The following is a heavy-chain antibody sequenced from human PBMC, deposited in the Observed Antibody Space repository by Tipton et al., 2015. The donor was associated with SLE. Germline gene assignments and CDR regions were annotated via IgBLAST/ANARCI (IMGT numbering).Heavy chain of an antibody. CDR2: IYTSGST. Sequence: TLSLTCAVSGGSISSGSYYWSWIRQPAGKGLEWIGYIYTSGSTNYNPSLKSRVTISVDTSKNQFSLKLSSVTAADTAVYYCARGPHSSSWFNYWGQGTLVTVSS. V-gene: IGHV4-61*09. D-gene: IGHD6-13*01. CDR1: GGSISSGSYY. J-gene: IGHJ4*02. CDR3: ARGPHSSSWFNY.